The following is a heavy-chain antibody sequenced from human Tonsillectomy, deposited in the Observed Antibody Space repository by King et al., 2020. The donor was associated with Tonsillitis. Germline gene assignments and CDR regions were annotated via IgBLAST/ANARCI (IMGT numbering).Heavy chain of an antibody. CDR3: ANDYSTRFAFYCYYGVDV. CDR2: ISGSGGST. V-gene: IGHV3-23*04. CDR1: GFTFSSYA. D-gene: IGHD4-11*01. J-gene: IGHJ6*02. Sequence: VQLVESGGDLVQPGGSLRLSCAASGFTFSSYAMSWVRQAPGKGLEWVSAISGSGGSTYSADSVKGRFTISRDNSKNTLYLQMNSLRAEDTAVYYCANDYSTRFAFYCYYGVDVWGQGTTVTVSS.